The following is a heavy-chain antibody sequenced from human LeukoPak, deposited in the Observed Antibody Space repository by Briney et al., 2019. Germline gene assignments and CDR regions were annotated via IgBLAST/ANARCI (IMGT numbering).Heavy chain of an antibody. Sequence: ASVKVSCKASGYTFTGYYMHWVRQAPGQGLEWMGWINPNSGGTNYAQKFQGRVTMTRDTSISTAYMELSRLRSDDTAVYYCASVDVRGSGSYYPVDYWGQGTLVTVSS. CDR1: GYTFTGYY. D-gene: IGHD3-10*01. CDR2: INPNSGGT. CDR3: ASVDVRGSGSYYPVDY. J-gene: IGHJ4*02. V-gene: IGHV1-2*02.